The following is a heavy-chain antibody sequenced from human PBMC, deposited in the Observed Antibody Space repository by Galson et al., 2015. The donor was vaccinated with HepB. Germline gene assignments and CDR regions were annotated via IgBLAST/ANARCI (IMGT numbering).Heavy chain of an antibody. CDR3: AAGTTVTKRH. CDR2: IVVGSGNT. Sequence: SVKVSCKASRLTFTSSAVQWVRQTRGQRLEWIGWIVVGSGNTNYAQKFQKRVTITRDMSTSTAYMELSSLRSEDTAVYYCAAGTTVTKRHWGQGTLVTVSS. J-gene: IGHJ4*02. D-gene: IGHD4-17*01. V-gene: IGHV1-58*01. CDR1: RLTFTSSA.